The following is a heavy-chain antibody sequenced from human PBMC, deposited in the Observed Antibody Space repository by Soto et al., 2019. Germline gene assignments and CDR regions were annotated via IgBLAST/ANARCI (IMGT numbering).Heavy chain of an antibody. D-gene: IGHD6-6*01. V-gene: IGHV3-30-3*01. Sequence: QVQLVESGGGVVQPGRSLRLSCAASAFTFSSYAMHWVRQAPGKGLEWVAVISYDGSNKYYADSVKGRFTISRDNSKNTLYLQMNSLRAEDTAVYYCARDRDGSSDYWGQGTLVTVSS. CDR3: ARDRDGSSDY. CDR1: AFTFSSYA. CDR2: ISYDGSNK. J-gene: IGHJ4*02.